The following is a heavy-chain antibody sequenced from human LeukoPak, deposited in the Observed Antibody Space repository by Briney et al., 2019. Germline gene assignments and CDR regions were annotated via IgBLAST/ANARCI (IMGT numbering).Heavy chain of an antibody. CDR2: IYTSGST. CDR3: ASTPPTGDFWSGYLRSPADAFDI. CDR1: GGSISSYY. V-gene: IGHV4-4*07. Sequence: SETLSLTCTVSGGSISSYYWGWIRQPAGKGLEWIGRIYTSGSTNYNPSLKSRVTISVDTSKNQFSLKLSSVTAADTAVYYCASTPPTGDFWSGYLRSPADAFDIWGQGTMVTVSS. D-gene: IGHD3-3*01. J-gene: IGHJ3*02.